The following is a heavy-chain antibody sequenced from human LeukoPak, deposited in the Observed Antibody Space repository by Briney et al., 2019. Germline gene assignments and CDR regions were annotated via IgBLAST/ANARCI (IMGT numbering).Heavy chain of an antibody. V-gene: IGHV1-2*02. CDR3: AREYSSSSGSDY. CDR1: GYTFTDYY. D-gene: IGHD6-6*01. CDR2: INPNSGGT. J-gene: IGHJ4*02. Sequence: ASVRVSCKASGYTFTDYYMHWVRQAPGQGLEWMGWINPNSGGTNYAQKFQGRVTMTRDTSISTAYMELSRLRSDDTAVYYCAREYSSSSGSDYWGQGTLVTVSS.